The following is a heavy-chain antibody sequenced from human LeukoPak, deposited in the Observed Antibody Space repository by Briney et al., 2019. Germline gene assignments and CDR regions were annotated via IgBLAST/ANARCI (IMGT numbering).Heavy chain of an antibody. V-gene: IGHV4-59*01. D-gene: IGHD3-22*01. J-gene: IGHJ4*02. Sequence: SETLSLTCTVSGGSISSYYWSWIRQPPGKGLEWIGYIYYSGSTNYNPSLKSRVTISVDTSKNQFSLKLTSVTAADTAVYYCATGGDTSGYFYYFDSWAQGTLVTVSS. CDR3: ATGGDTSGYFYYFDS. CDR2: IYYSGST. CDR1: GGSISSYY.